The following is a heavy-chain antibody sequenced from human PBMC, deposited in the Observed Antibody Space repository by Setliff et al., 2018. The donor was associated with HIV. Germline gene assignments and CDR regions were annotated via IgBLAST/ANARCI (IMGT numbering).Heavy chain of an antibody. V-gene: IGHV1-58*02. CDR3: AADLVGSYNFWGGYYQGPDAFDI. J-gene: IGHJ3*02. D-gene: IGHD3-3*01. Sequence: SVKVSCKASGFTFTTSAMQWVRQARGQRPEWIVWIVVGSGNTNYAQKFQGRVTITRDMSTSTAYMELSSLRSEDTAIYYCAADLVGSYNFWGGYYQGPDAFDIWGKGTMVTVSS. CDR1: GFTFTTSA. CDR2: IVVGSGNT.